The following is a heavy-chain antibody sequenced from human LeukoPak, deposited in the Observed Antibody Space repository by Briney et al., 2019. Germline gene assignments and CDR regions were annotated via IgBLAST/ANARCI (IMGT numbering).Heavy chain of an antibody. CDR3: ATKQWLAPPPDS. CDR2: INTDGTVT. J-gene: IGHJ4*02. CDR1: GFTFSMYW. V-gene: IGHV3-74*01. D-gene: IGHD6-19*01. Sequence: GGSLRLSCAASGFTFSMYWMLWVRQAPGKGLKSVSRINTDGTVTTYADPVKGRFTVSRDNADNTMFLQMNSVRDEDTAVYYCATKQWLAPPPDSWGQGTPVTVSS.